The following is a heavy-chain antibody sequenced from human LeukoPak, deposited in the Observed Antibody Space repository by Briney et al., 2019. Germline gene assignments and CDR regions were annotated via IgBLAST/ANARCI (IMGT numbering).Heavy chain of an antibody. J-gene: IGHJ4*02. CDR1: GFTVSSNY. D-gene: IGHD2-21*02. Sequence: GGSPRLSCAASGFTVSSNYMSWVRQAPGKGLEWVSVIYSSGSTYYADSVKGRFTIFRDNSKNTVYLQLSSVSVEDTGVYYCATLVRRVTVILDYWGQGTLVTVSS. CDR2: IYSSGST. V-gene: IGHV3-66*01. CDR3: ATLVRRVTVILDY.